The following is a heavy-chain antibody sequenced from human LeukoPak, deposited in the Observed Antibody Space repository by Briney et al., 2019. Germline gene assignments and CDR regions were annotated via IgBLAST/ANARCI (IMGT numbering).Heavy chain of an antibody. D-gene: IGHD3-9*01. Sequence: PSETLSLTCTVSGGSISSGGYYWSWIRQHPEKGLEWIGYIYYSGSTYYNPSLKSRVTISVDTSKNQFSLKLSSVTAADTAVYYCARTDILTYYFDYWGQGTLVTVSS. CDR1: GGSISSGGYY. J-gene: IGHJ4*02. V-gene: IGHV4-31*03. CDR3: ARTDILTYYFDY. CDR2: IYYSGST.